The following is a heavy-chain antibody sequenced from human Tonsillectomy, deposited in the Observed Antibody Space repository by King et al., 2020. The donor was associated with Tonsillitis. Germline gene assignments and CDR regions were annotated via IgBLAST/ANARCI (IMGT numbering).Heavy chain of an antibody. J-gene: IGHJ4*02. V-gene: IGHV4-39*01. CDR3: AILIVVELYCDY. D-gene: IGHD3-22*01. Sequence: QLQESGPGLVKPSETLSLTCTVSGGSISSSTYYWGWIRQPPGKGLEWIGSIYYSGSTYYNPSLKSRVTISVDTSKNQFSLKLRSVTAADTAVYYCAILIVVELYCDYWGQGTLVTVSS. CDR1: GGSISSSTYY. CDR2: IYYSGST.